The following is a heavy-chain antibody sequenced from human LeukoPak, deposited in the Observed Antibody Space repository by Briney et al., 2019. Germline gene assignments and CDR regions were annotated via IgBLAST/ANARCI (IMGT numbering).Heavy chain of an antibody. CDR1: GYTFTSYG. Sequence: GASVKVSCKASGYTFTSYGISWVRQAPGQGLEWMGWISAYNGNTNYAQKLQGRVTMTTDTSTSTAYMELRSLRSDDTAVYYCAREHDYRQEDYYYGMDVWGQGTTVTVSS. CDR3: AREHDYRQEDYYYGMDV. J-gene: IGHJ6*02. V-gene: IGHV1-18*01. D-gene: IGHD4-11*01. CDR2: ISAYNGNT.